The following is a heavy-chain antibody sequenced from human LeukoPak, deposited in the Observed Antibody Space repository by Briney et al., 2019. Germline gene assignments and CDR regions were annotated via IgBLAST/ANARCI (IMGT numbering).Heavy chain of an antibody. CDR2: ISWNSGSI. D-gene: IGHD4-23*01. Sequence: PGGSLRLSCAASGFTFDDYAMNWVRQAPGKGLEWVSGISWNSGSIGYADSVKGRFTISRDNAKNSLYLQMNSLRAEDMALYYCAKGSVTVVTSTAIDYWGQGTLVTVSS. CDR1: GFTFDDYA. CDR3: AKGSVTVVTSTAIDY. J-gene: IGHJ4*02. V-gene: IGHV3-9*03.